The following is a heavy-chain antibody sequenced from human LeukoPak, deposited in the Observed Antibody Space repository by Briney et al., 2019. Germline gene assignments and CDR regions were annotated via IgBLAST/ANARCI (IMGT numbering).Heavy chain of an antibody. CDR1: GFTVSSNY. D-gene: IGHD3-10*01. J-gene: IGHJ4*02. CDR3: ARAGDYYGSGSYYPLDY. Sequence: PGGSLRPSCAASGFTVSSNYMSWVRQAPGKGLEWVSVIYSGGSTYYADSVKGRFTISRDNSKNTLYLQMNSLRAEDTAVYYCARAGDYYGSGSYYPLDYWGQGTLVTVSS. CDR2: IYSGGST. V-gene: IGHV3-66*01.